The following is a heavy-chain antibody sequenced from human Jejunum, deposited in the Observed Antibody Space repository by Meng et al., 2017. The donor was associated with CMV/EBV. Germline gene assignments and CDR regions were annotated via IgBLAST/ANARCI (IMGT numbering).Heavy chain of an antibody. CDR3: ATAPGYYDSAPFDY. CDR1: FTFNNAW. J-gene: IGHJ4*02. D-gene: IGHD3-22*01. CDR2: IKSKTDGGTT. Sequence: FTFNNAWITWVRQAPGKGLEWVGHIKSKTDGGTTDYAAPVKDRFTISRDDSKNTLFLQMNSLKTEDTAIYYCATAPGYYDSAPFDYWGQGTLVTVSS. V-gene: IGHV3-15*01.